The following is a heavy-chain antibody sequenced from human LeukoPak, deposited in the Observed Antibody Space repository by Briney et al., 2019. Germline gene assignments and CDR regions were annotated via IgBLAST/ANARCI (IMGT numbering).Heavy chain of an antibody. J-gene: IGHJ4*02. V-gene: IGHV4-39*07. D-gene: IGHD3-3*01. CDR1: GGSISSSYYY. CDR3: ARSYYDFWSGYSYYFDY. Sequence: PSETLSLTCTVSGGSISSSYYYWGWIRQPPGKGLEWIGSIYDSGSTYYNPSLKSRVTISVDTSKNQFSLKLSSVTAADTAVYYCARSYYDFWSGYSYYFDYWGQGTLVTVSS. CDR2: IYDSGST.